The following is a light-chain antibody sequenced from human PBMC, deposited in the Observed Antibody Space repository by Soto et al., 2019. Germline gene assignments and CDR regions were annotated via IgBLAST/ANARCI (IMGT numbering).Light chain of an antibody. CDR2: EVS. CDR3: TSYTSTTTLV. J-gene: IGLJ2*01. V-gene: IGLV2-14*01. Sequence: QSALTQPASVSGSPGQSITISCTGTSSDVGGYNYVSWYQHHPGKAPKVMIFEVSHRPSGVSHRFSGSKSGNTASLTISGLQSEDEADYYCTSYTSTTTLVLGGGTKVTVL. CDR1: SSDVGGYNY.